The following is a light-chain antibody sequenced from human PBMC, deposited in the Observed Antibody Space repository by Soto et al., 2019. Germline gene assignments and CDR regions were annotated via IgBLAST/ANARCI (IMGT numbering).Light chain of an antibody. Sequence: DIQMTQSPSSLSASVGDRVTITCRASQSISTYLNWYQHKPGKAPKLLIFDASTLQSGVPSRFSGSGSETGFTLTISSLQPEDSAIYYCQQSYSTPWTFGQGTKVDIK. J-gene: IGKJ1*01. CDR1: QSISTY. CDR3: QQSYSTPWT. CDR2: DAS. V-gene: IGKV1-39*01.